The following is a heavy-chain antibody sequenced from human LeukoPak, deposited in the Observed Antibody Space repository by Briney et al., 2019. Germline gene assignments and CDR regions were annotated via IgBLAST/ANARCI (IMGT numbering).Heavy chain of an antibody. J-gene: IGHJ6*02. V-gene: IGHV4-39*01. D-gene: IGHD3-3*01. Sequence: SETLSLTCTVSGGSISSSSYYWGWIRQPPGKGLEWIGSIYYSGSTYYNPSLKSRVTISVDTSKNQSSLKLSSVTAADTAVYYCARQYYDFWSGYYYYHGMDVWGQGTTVTVSS. CDR1: GGSISSSSYY. CDR2: IYYSGST. CDR3: ARQYYDFWSGYYYYHGMDV.